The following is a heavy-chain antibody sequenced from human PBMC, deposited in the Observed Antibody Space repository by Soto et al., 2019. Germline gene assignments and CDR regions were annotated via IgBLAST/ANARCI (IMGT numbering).Heavy chain of an antibody. Sequence: ASVKVSCKASGYTFTSYYMHWVRQAPGQGLEWMGIINPSGGSTSYAQKFQGRVTMTRDTSTSTVYMELSSLRSEDTAVYYCARDRTIFGVVTPPGGMDVWGQGTTVTVSS. J-gene: IGHJ6*02. D-gene: IGHD3-3*01. CDR2: INPSGGST. CDR1: GYTFTSYY. V-gene: IGHV1-46*01. CDR3: ARDRTIFGVVTPPGGMDV.